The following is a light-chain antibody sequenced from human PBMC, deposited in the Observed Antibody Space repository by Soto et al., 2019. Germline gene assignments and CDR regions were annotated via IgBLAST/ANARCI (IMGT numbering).Light chain of an antibody. CDR3: QQYGTSPHT. Sequence: EIVMTQSPATLSLSPGERATLSCRASQSVSSNLAWYQQQPGQAPRLLIYDASTRATSIPARFSGSGSGKDFTLTISSLESEDFAVYYCQQYGTSPHTFGQGTKVEIK. J-gene: IGKJ4*01. V-gene: IGKV3-15*01. CDR1: QSVSSN. CDR2: DAS.